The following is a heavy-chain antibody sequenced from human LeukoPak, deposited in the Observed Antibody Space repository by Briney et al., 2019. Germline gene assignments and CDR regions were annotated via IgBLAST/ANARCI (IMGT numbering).Heavy chain of an antibody. CDR3: ARVRGWKYFDY. V-gene: IGHV3-66*01. Sequence: GGSLRLSCAASGFNVNSNYMSWVRQAPGKGLEWVSVAYSGGSTYYADSVKGRFTISRDDPKNTLYLQMNSLRAEDTAVYYCARVRGWKYFDYWGQGTLATVSS. CDR2: AYSGGST. J-gene: IGHJ4*02. CDR1: GFNVNSNY. D-gene: IGHD1-1*01.